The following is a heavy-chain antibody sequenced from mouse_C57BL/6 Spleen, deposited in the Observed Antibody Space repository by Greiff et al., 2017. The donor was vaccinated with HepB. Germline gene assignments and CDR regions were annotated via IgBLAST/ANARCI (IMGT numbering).Heavy chain of an antibody. Sequence: EVQLVESGGGLVKPGGSLKLSCAASGFTFSSYAMSWVRQTPEKRLEWVATISDGGSYTYYPDNVKGRFTISRDNAKNNLYLQMSHLKSEDTAMYYCAREDGSILYAMDYWGQGTSVTVSS. V-gene: IGHV5-4*01. D-gene: IGHD1-1*01. CDR2: ISDGGSYT. CDR3: AREDGSILYAMDY. J-gene: IGHJ4*01. CDR1: GFTFSSYA.